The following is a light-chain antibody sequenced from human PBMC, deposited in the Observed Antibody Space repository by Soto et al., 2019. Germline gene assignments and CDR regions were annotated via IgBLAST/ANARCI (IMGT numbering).Light chain of an antibody. CDR2: DAS. CDR3: QQYASAPLT. J-gene: IGKJ1*01. Sequence: EIGLTNSPYTLSLSPGERATLSCRASLTVTNNYLAWYQQKAGQAPRLVIYDASTRATGIPDRFSASGSGTDFTLTISRLEPEDFAVYFCQQYASAPLTFGQGTKVDIK. CDR1: LTVTNNY. V-gene: IGKV3-20*01.